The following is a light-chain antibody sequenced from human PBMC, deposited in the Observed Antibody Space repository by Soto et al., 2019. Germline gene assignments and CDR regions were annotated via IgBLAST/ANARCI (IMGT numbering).Light chain of an antibody. CDR2: DAS. J-gene: IGKJ3*01. CDR1: KTINSKY. Sequence: EIVLTQSSGTLSLSPGERATFSCRASKTINSKYLAWYQQKPGQAPRLLIYDASSRATGIPDRFRGSGSGTDFALTISRLEPEDFSVYYCHYYDDSPPFPFGPGTRLDIK. V-gene: IGKV3-20*01. CDR3: HYYDDSPPFP.